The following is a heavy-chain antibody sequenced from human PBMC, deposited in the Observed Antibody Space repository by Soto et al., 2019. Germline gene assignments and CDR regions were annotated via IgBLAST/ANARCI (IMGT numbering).Heavy chain of an antibody. Sequence: EVQLVESRGGLVQPGGSLRLSCAASGFTFSSYSMNWVRQAPGKGLEWVSYISSSSSTIYYADSVKGRFTISRDNAKNSLYLQMNSLRAEDTAVYYCASLGYCSGGSRYPYYYYYYMDVCRKGTTVTVSS. CDR1: GFTFSSYS. CDR2: ISSSSSTI. V-gene: IGHV3-48*01. J-gene: IGHJ6*03. D-gene: IGHD2-15*01. CDR3: ASLGYCSGGSRYPYYYYYYMDV.